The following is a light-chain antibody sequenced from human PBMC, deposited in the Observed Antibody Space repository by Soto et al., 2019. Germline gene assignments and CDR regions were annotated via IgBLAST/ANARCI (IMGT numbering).Light chain of an antibody. V-gene: IGKV3D-7*01. CDR1: QSVASIY. CDR3: QQDYDLPPFT. Sequence: EIGLTQSPATLYLSPGVSATLSCRASQSVASIYLSWYQQKRGQAPRLLIYGGSTRATGIPARFSGSGSGTDFTLTISSLQPEDFAVYYCQQDYDLPPFTFGQGTKLEIK. J-gene: IGKJ2*01. CDR2: GGS.